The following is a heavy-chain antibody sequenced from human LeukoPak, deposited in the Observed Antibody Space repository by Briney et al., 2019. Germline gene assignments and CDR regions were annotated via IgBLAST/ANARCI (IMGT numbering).Heavy chain of an antibody. CDR3: ARVVTMVRGDRWFDP. J-gene: IGHJ5*02. CDR1: GGSISSYY. V-gene: IGHV4-59*01. CDR2: IYYSGST. Sequence: SETLSLTCTVSGGSISSYYWSWIRQPPGKGLEWIGYIYYSGSTNYNPSLKSRVTISVDTSKNQFSLKLSSVTAADTAVYYCARVVTMVRGDRWFDPWGQGTLVTVSS. D-gene: IGHD3-10*01.